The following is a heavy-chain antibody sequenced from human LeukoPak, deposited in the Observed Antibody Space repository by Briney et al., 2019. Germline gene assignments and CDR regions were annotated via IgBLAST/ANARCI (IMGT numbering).Heavy chain of an antibody. CDR1: GFTFSSYE. CDR2: IRYDGSNK. Sequence: GGSLRLSCAASGFTFSSYEMHWVRQAPGKGLEWVAFIRYDGSNKYYADSVKGRFTISRDNSKNTLYLQMNSLRAEDTAVYYLAKDRALYYYVRSWPYLFDYWGQGTLVTVSS. V-gene: IGHV3-30*02. D-gene: IGHD3-22*01. J-gene: IGHJ4*02. CDR3: AKDRALYYYVRSWPYLFDY.